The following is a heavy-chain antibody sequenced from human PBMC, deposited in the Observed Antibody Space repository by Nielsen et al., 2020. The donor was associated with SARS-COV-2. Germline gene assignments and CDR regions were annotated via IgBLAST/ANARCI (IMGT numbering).Heavy chain of an antibody. D-gene: IGHD5-18*01. J-gene: IGHJ3*02. Sequence: GESLKISCAASGFTFSSYAMNWVRQAPGKGLEWVSAISGGGGSTYYADSVKGRFTISRDNSKNTLYLQMNSLRAEDTAIYYCAKDTKDAAMVTGAFDIWGQGTMVTVSS. V-gene: IGHV3-23*01. CDR2: ISGGGGST. CDR3: AKDTKDAAMVTGAFDI. CDR1: GFTFSSYA.